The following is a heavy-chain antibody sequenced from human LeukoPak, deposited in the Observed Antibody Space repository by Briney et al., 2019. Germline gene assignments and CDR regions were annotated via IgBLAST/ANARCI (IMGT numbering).Heavy chain of an antibody. Sequence: SQTLSLTCTVSGGSISSGGYYWSWIRQPPGKGLEWIGYIYHSGSTYYNPSLKSRVTISVDRSKNQFSLKLSSVTAADTAVYYCARHLTGERAFDIWGQGTMVTVSS. CDR3: ARHLTGERAFDI. D-gene: IGHD7-27*01. J-gene: IGHJ3*02. V-gene: IGHV4-30-2*01. CDR2: IYHSGST. CDR1: GGSISSGGYY.